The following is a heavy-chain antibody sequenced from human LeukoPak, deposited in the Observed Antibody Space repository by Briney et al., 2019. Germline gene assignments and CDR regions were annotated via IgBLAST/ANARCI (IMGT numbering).Heavy chain of an antibody. CDR2: ISSSSSYI. CDR3: ARDRYSSGWYSDY. Sequence: ETLSLTCAVSGGSISSSNWWSWVRQPPGKGLEWVSSISSSSSYIYYADSVKGRFTISRDNAKNSLYLQMNSLRAEDTAVYYCARDRYSSGWYSDYWGQGTLVTVSS. D-gene: IGHD6-19*01. V-gene: IGHV3-21*01. CDR1: GGSISSSN. J-gene: IGHJ4*02.